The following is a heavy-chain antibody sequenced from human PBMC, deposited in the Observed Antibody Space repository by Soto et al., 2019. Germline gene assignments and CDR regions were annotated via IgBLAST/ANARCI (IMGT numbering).Heavy chain of an antibody. D-gene: IGHD3-16*01. J-gene: IGHJ4*02. Sequence: SETLSLTCTVSGDSITSSTYSWGWIRQPPGEGLEWIGYIYYTGSTYHNPSLKSRITISVDTSKDQFSLNLTSVTAADTAVYYCARHGLTAYMVYYFDFWGQGTLVTVSS. CDR1: GDSITSSTYS. CDR3: ARHGLTAYMVYYFDF. CDR2: IYYTGST. V-gene: IGHV4-39*01.